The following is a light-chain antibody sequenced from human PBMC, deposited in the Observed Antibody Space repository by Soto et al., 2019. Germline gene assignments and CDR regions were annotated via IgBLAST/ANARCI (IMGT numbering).Light chain of an antibody. CDR1: SSYAGGYNY. V-gene: IGLV2-14*01. CDR2: EVS. J-gene: IGLJ1*01. Sequence: QAVLTQPASVSGSPGQSITISCNGTSSYAGGYNYVSWYQQHPGKAPKLMIYEVSNRPSGVSNRFSGSKSGNTASLTISGLQAEDEADYYCSSYTSSSTLVFGTGTKVTVL. CDR3: SSYTSSSTLV.